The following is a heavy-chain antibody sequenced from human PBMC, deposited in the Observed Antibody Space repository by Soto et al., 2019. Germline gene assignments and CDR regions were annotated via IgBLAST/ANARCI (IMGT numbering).Heavy chain of an antibody. Sequence: PSETLSLTCAVSGYSISIGYYWVCIRQPPGKGLEWIGSIYHSGSTYYNPSLKSRVTISVDTSKNQFSLKLSSVTAADTAVYYCANTARLHYYFDYWGQGNLVAVSS. CDR2: IYHSGST. V-gene: IGHV4-38-2*01. D-gene: IGHD5-18*01. CDR3: ANTARLHYYFDY. CDR1: GYSISIGYY. J-gene: IGHJ4*02.